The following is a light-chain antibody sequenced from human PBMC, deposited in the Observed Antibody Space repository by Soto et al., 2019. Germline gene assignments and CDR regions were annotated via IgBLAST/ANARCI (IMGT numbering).Light chain of an antibody. CDR3: ISYTTISTHV. J-gene: IGLJ1*01. Sequence: QSALTQPASVSGSPGQSIAISCTGTSSDVGSYNYVSWYQHHPGKAPKVMIYDVSSRPSGVSNRFSGSKSGNTASLTISGLQAEDEADYYCISYTTISTHVFGTGTKVTVL. CDR1: SSDVGSYNY. CDR2: DVS. V-gene: IGLV2-14*03.